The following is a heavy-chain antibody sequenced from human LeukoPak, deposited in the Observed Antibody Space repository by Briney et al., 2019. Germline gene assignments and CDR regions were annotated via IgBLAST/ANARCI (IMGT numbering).Heavy chain of an antibody. D-gene: IGHD2-15*01. CDR2: ISAYSGNT. CDR1: GYTFTSYG. J-gene: IGHJ4*02. Sequence: ASVKVSCKASGYTFTSYGISWVRQAPGQGLEWMGWISAYSGNTNYAQKLQGRVTMTTDTSTSTAYMELRSLRSDDTAVYYCARFRRAAQNVPFDYWGQGTLVTVSS. CDR3: ARFRRAAQNVPFDY. V-gene: IGHV1-18*01.